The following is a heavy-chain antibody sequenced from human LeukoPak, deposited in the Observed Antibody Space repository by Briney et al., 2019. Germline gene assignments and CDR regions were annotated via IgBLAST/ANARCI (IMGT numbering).Heavy chain of an antibody. V-gene: IGHV3-11*01. CDR1: GFTFTKSY. CDR2: INARETST. CDR3: AREKSNNYDYDSYYGLDV. D-gene: IGHD5-18*01. Sequence: GGSLRLSCTASGFTFTKSYMSWVRQAPGKGLEWISYINARETSTYYADSVRGRFTISRDNAKNSLHLQMNSLRAEDTAVYYCAREKSNNYDYDSYYGLDVWGQGTTVIVSS. J-gene: IGHJ6*02.